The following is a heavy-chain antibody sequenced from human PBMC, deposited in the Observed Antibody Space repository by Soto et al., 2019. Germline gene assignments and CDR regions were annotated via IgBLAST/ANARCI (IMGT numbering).Heavy chain of an antibody. CDR3: ARSSPLSRSYFDY. CDR2: INQDGSEK. CDR1: GFTFSSYW. V-gene: IGHV3-7*03. Sequence: EVQLVDSGGGLVQPGGFLRLSCAASGFTFSSYWMTWVRQAPGKGLEWVANINQDGSEKYSVDSAKGRFTISRDNAKNSLYLQMNSLRAEDTAVYYCARSSPLSRSYFDYWGQGTLVTVSS. J-gene: IGHJ4*02.